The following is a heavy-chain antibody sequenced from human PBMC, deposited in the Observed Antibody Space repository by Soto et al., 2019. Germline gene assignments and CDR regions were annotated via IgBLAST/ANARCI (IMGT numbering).Heavy chain of an antibody. D-gene: IGHD3-10*01. J-gene: IGHJ5*02. V-gene: IGHV1-46*01. CDR2: INPSGGSK. CDR1: GYTFTSYY. CDR3: ARVAGSRGSGSFQTNWFDP. Sequence: QVQLVQSGAEVKKPGASVKVSCKASGYTFTSYYMHWVRPAPGQGLEWMGIINPSGGSKSYAQKYQGRVTITRDTSTSTVYMELSSLRSEDTAVYYCARVAGSRGSGSFQTNWFDPWGQGTLVTVSA.